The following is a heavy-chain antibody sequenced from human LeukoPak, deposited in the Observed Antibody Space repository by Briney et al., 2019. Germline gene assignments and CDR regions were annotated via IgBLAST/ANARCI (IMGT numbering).Heavy chain of an antibody. J-gene: IGHJ6*03. CDR1: GFTFNNYA. V-gene: IGHV3-23*01. CDR3: ARRKHDYINGIYYYYMDV. D-gene: IGHD4-11*01. Sequence: GGSLRLSCAASGFTFNNYAMNWVRQAPGKGLEWVSVISASAAGIFYAYSVKGRFTVSRDNAKNTMYLHMNGLRAEDTAVYYCARRKHDYINGIYYYYMDVWGKGTTVIVSS. CDR2: ISASAAGI.